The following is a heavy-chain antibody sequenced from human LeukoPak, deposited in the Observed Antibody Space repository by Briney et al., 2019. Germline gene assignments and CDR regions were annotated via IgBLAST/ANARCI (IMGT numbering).Heavy chain of an antibody. J-gene: IGHJ4*02. Sequence: GGSLRPSCTASGISLDDYAMSWVRQAPGRGLEWVGFIRSRPYGGTTEYAASFKGRFIISRDDSKASAYLQMNSLKTEDTALYYCSSWVNGSGSSLGFDNWGQGTLVTVSS. V-gene: IGHV3-49*04. D-gene: IGHD3-10*01. CDR3: SSWVNGSGSSLGFDN. CDR1: GISLDDYA. CDR2: IRSRPYGGTT.